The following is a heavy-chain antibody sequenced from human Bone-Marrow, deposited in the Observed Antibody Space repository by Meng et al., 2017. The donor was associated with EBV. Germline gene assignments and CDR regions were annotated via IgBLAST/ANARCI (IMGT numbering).Heavy chain of an antibody. Sequence: QVQLQDSGPGLVKPSETLSLTCTVSGGSISSYYWSWIRQPPGKGLEWIGYIYYSGSSNYNPSLKSRVTISVDTSKNQFSLKLSSVTAADTAVYYCAREKGGGAQDYWGQGTLVTVSS. V-gene: IGHV4-59*01. CDR1: GGSISSYY. D-gene: IGHD2-15*01. J-gene: IGHJ4*02. CDR2: IYYSGSS. CDR3: AREKGGGAQDY.